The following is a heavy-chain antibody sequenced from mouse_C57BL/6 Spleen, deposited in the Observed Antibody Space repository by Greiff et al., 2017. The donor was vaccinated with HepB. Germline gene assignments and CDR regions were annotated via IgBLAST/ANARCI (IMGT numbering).Heavy chain of an antibody. Sequence: VQLKESVAELVRPGASVKLSCTASGFNIKNTYMHWVKQRPEQGLEWIGRIDPANGNTKYAPKFQGKATITADTSSNTAYLQLSSLTSEDTAIYYGALYDYDVGSTWFAYWGQGTLVTVSA. D-gene: IGHD2-4*01. CDR1: GFNIKNTY. V-gene: IGHV14-3*01. J-gene: IGHJ3*01. CDR3: ALYDYDVGSTWFAY. CDR2: IDPANGNT.